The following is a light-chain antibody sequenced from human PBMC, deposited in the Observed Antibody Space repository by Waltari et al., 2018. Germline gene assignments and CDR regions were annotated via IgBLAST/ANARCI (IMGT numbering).Light chain of an antibody. CDR2: GHA. CDR1: NSGVGQNS. J-gene: IGLJ3*02. V-gene: IGLV1-44*01. Sequence: QSTLPQPPSASATPGQKVFISCSVGNSGVGQNSVNWYQRLLGTATSHRICGHAQLPSGVSDRFAASTSGDSASVGSSALQSDDEGDYFCATWDDALSAPVFGGGTRVTVL. CDR3: ATWDDALSAPV.